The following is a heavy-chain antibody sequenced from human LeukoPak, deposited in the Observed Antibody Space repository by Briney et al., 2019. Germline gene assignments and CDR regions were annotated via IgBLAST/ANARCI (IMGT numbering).Heavy chain of an antibody. Sequence: GGSLRLSCAASGFTFSSYEMNWVRQAPGKGLEWVSYISSSGSTIYYADSVKGRFTISRDNAKNSLYLQMNSLSAEDTAVYYCARDLYSTGSSSWSREFDYWGQGTLVTVSS. D-gene: IGHD6-13*01. V-gene: IGHV3-48*03. J-gene: IGHJ4*02. CDR2: ISSSGSTI. CDR3: ARDLYSTGSSSWSREFDY. CDR1: GFTFSSYE.